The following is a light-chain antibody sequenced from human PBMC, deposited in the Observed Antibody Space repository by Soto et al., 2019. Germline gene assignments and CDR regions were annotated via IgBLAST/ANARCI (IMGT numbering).Light chain of an antibody. J-gene: IGKJ5*01. CDR1: QSVSSNY. Sequence: EIVLTQSPGTMSLSPCDRATLSCRSSQSVSSNYLAWYQQKPGQAPRLLIYGASSRATGIPDRFSGSGSGTDFTLTISRLEPEDFAVYYCQQYGSSPMTFGQGTRLEIK. CDR2: GAS. CDR3: QQYGSSPMT. V-gene: IGKV3-20*01.